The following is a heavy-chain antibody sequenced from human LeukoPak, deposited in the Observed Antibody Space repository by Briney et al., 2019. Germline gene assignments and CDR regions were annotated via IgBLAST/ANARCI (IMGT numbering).Heavy chain of an antibody. Sequence: PGGSLRLSCTASGFTFGDYAMHWVRQAPGKGLEWVSGISWNSGSIGYADSVKGRFTISRDNAKNSLYLQTNSLRAEDTALYYCAKVRGDYGYFDLWGRGTLVTVSS. V-gene: IGHV3-9*01. D-gene: IGHD2-21*01. CDR2: ISWNSGSI. CDR3: AKVRGDYGYFDL. J-gene: IGHJ2*01. CDR1: GFTFGDYA.